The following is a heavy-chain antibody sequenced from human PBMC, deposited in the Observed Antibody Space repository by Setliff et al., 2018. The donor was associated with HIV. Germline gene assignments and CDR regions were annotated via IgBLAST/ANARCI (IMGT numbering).Heavy chain of an antibody. V-gene: IGHV4-61*09. Sequence: PSETLSLTCTVSGGSISSGSYYWSWIRQPAGKGLEWIGHIYTSGSTNYNPSLKSRVTISVDTSKNQFSLKLSSVTAADTAVYYCARHDHSDNLSYPMDVWGKGTTVTVSS. D-gene: IGHD3-22*01. CDR2: IYTSGST. CDR3: ARHDHSDNLSYPMDV. CDR1: GGSISSGSYY. J-gene: IGHJ6*03.